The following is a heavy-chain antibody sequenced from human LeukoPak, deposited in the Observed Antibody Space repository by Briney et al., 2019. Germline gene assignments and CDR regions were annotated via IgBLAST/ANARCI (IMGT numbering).Heavy chain of an antibody. D-gene: IGHD3-3*01. V-gene: IGHV3-30*03. J-gene: IGHJ4*02. CDR3: AGDRAWNYFDY. CDR2: ISNYGSRK. CDR1: GFTFSRHG. Sequence: GRSLRLSFAPSGFTFSRHGMHWVRQAPGKGLEWVAIISNYGSRKYYAHSVEGRFTISRDNSKNTRFLQMDSLRDEDTAVYYCAGDRAWNYFDYWGQGTLVTVSS.